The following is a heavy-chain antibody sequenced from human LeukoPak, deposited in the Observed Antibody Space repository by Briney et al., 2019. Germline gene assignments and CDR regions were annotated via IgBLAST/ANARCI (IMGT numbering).Heavy chain of an antibody. V-gene: IGHV4-31*03. D-gene: IGHD3-22*01. CDR2: IFYTGST. CDR1: GGSLSSGSSY. Sequence: SQTLSLTCTVSGGSLSSGSSYWSWIRQHPGKGLEWIGYIFYTGSTYYNPSLNSRINISVVTSKNQFSLQLSSVTAADTAVYYCARTRISGYLTFDYWGQGIRVTVSS. J-gene: IGHJ4*02. CDR3: ARTRISGYLTFDY.